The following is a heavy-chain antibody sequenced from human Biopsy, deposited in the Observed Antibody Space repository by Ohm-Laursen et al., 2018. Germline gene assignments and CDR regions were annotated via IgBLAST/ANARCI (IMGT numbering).Heavy chain of an antibody. CDR1: GYTLTELS. Sequence: VASVKVSCKVSGYTLTELSIHWMRQTGGKGLEWMGGFDREERKTVYAEKFQGRVTMTEDTSTDTVYMEVTSLRSDDTAVYYCATGPYYDTRFYYNVRPFDFWGQGTLVTVSS. CDR3: ATGPYYDTRFYYNVRPFDF. D-gene: IGHD3-10*01. V-gene: IGHV1-24*01. CDR2: FDREERKT. J-gene: IGHJ4*02.